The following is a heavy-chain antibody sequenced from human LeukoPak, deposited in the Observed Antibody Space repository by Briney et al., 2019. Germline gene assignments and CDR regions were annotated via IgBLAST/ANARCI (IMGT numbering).Heavy chain of an antibody. J-gene: IGHJ4*02. CDR2: ITNSGNSK. CDR3: ARTRGSGYLTFDY. D-gene: IGHD3-22*01. CDR1: EFTFSSYS. V-gene: IGHV3-48*01. Sequence: GGSLRLSCAASEFTFSSYSMNWVRQAPGKGLEWVSYITNSGNSKSYADSVKGRFTISRDNTKSSLYLQMNGLRAEDTAVYYCARTRGSGYLTFDYWGQGILVTVSS.